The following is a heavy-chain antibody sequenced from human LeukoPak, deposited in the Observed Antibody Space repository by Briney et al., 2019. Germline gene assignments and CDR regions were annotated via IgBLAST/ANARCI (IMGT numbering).Heavy chain of an antibody. Sequence: PGGSLRLSCAASGFTFSSYGMHWVRQAPGKGLEWVAFIRYDGSNKYYADSVKGRFTISRGNSKNTLYLQMNSLRAEDTAVYYCAKDRWPPRDAFDIWGQGTMVTVSS. CDR3: AKDRWPPRDAFDI. D-gene: IGHD6-13*01. CDR2: IRYDGSNK. CDR1: GFTFSSYG. J-gene: IGHJ3*02. V-gene: IGHV3-30*02.